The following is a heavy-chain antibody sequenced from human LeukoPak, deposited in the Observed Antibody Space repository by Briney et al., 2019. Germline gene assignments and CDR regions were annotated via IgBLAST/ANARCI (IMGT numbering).Heavy chain of an antibody. J-gene: IGHJ4*02. CDR2: IYYSGST. CDR1: GGSISSYY. Sequence: SETLSLTCTVSGGSISSYYWSWIRQPPGKGLEWIGYIYYSGSTNYNPSLKSRVTISVDRSKNQFSLKLSSVTAADTAVYYCAIESLYCSSTSCNKYFDYWGQGTLVTVSS. V-gene: IGHV4-59*12. D-gene: IGHD2-2*01. CDR3: AIESLYCSSTSCNKYFDY.